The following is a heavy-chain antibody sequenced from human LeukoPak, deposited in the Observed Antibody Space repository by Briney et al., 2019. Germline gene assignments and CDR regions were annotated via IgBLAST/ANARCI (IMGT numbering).Heavy chain of an antibody. Sequence: EAGGSLRLSCAASGFTFSSYEMNWVRQAPGKGLEWVSYIDSSGSTIHYADSVKGRFTISRDNAKNSLYLQMNSLRAEDTAVYYCARGLYYNNFDQHWGQGTLVTVSS. CDR2: IDSSGSTI. CDR1: GFTFSSYE. J-gene: IGHJ1*01. V-gene: IGHV3-48*03. CDR3: ARGLYYNNFDQH. D-gene: IGHD4-11*01.